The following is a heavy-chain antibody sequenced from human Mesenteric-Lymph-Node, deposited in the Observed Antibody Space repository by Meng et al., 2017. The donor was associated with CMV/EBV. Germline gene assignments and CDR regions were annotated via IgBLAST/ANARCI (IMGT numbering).Heavy chain of an antibody. Sequence: GESLKISCAASGFTFSSYSMNWVRQAPGKGLEWISYISSSSSIYYADSVKGRFTISRDNAKNSLNLQMNSLRAEDTAVYYCARLKSHAGSDYWGQGTLVTVSS. J-gene: IGHJ4*02. CDR2: ISSSSSI. CDR1: GFTFSSYS. D-gene: IGHD6-25*01. V-gene: IGHV3-48*04. CDR3: ARLKSHAGSDY.